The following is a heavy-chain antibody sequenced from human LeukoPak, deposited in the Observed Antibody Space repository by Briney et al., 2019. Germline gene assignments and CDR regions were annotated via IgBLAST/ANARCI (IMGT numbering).Heavy chain of an antibody. J-gene: IGHJ5*02. CDR3: ARVGYCSGGSCLPGLDP. D-gene: IGHD2-15*01. Sequence: ASVKVSCKASGYTFTSYYMHWVRQAPGQGLEWMGIINPSGGSTSYAQKFQGRVTMTRDMSTSTVYMELSSLRSEDTAVYYCARVGYCSGGSCLPGLDPWGQGTLVTVSS. V-gene: IGHV1-46*01. CDR1: GYTFTSYY. CDR2: INPSGGST.